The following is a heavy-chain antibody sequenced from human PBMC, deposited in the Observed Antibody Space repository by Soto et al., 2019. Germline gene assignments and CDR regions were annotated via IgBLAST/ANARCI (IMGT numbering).Heavy chain of an antibody. Sequence: SGPTLVNPTETLTLTCTFSGFSLSTRGMGVAWIRQPPGRALEWLALVYWDDDKRYSPSLKSRLTITKDTSKNQVVLTMTNTDPVDTATYYCAHSRYSSGRLCFDYWGQGTLVTVSS. J-gene: IGHJ4*02. V-gene: IGHV2-5*02. CDR1: GFSLSTRGMG. CDR2: VYWDDDK. CDR3: AHSRYSSGRLCFDY. D-gene: IGHD6-25*01.